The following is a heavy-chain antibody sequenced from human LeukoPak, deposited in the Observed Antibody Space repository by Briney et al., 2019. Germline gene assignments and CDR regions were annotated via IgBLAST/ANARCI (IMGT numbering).Heavy chain of an antibody. CDR1: GGTFSSYA. Sequence: SVKVSCKASGGTFSSYAISWVRQAPGQGLEWMGGIIPIFGTANYAQKFQGRVTITADESTSTAYMELSSLRSEDTAVYYCARDTRYYYGSGSQTDPYYYYMNVWGKGTTVTVSS. CDR2: IIPIFGTA. CDR3: ARDTRYYYGSGSQTDPYYYYMNV. D-gene: IGHD3-10*01. J-gene: IGHJ6*03. V-gene: IGHV1-69*13.